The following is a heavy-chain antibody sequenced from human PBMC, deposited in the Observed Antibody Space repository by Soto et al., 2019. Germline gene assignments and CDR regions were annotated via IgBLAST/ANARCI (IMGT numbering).Heavy chain of an antibody. Sequence: PGGSLRLSCAASGFTFSSYAMSWVRQAPGKGLEWVSAISGSGGSTYYADSVKGRFTISRDNSKNTLYLQMNSLRAEDTAVYYCAKDGMGGSYYRGGSYGMDVWGQGTTVTVS. V-gene: IGHV3-23*01. J-gene: IGHJ6*02. CDR3: AKDGMGGSYYRGGSYGMDV. CDR2: ISGSGGST. D-gene: IGHD1-26*01. CDR1: GFTFSSYA.